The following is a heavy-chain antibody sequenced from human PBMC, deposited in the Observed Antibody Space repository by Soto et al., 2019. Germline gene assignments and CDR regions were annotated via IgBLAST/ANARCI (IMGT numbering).Heavy chain of an antibody. V-gene: IGHV4-34*01. CDR1: GGSFSGYY. D-gene: IGHD3-10*01. CDR2: INHSGST. Sequence: SETLSLTCAVYGGSFSGYYWSWIRQPPGKGLEWIGEINHSGSTNYNPSLKSRVTISVDTSKNQFSLKLSSVTAADTAVYYCARQGRYYYGSGRILVTVYYYYMDVWGKGTTVTVSS. CDR3: ARQGRYYYGSGRILVTVYYYYMDV. J-gene: IGHJ6*03.